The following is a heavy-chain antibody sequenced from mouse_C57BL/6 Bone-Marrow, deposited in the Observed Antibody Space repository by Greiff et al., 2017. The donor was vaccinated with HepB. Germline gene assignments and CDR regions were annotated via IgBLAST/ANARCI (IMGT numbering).Heavy chain of an antibody. J-gene: IGHJ2*01. CDR2: IYPGSGNT. V-gene: IGHV1-84*01. D-gene: IGHD2-12*01. Sequence: QQSGQGLEWIGWIYPGSGNTKYNEKFKGKATLTVDTSSSTAYMQLSSLTSEDSAVYFCARPYDDFFFDYWGQGTTLTVSS. CDR3: ARPYDDFFFDY.